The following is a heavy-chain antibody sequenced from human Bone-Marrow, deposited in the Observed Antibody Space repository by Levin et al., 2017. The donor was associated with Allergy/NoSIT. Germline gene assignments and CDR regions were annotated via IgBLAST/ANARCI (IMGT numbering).Heavy chain of an antibody. V-gene: IGHV3-30*04. Sequence: LSLTCAASGFTFSSYAMHWVRQAPGKGLEWVAVISYDGSNKYYADSVKGRFTISRDNSKNTLYLQMNSLRAEDTAVYYCARDRMEWLPDEDYYYGMDVWGQGTTVTVSS. D-gene: IGHD3-3*01. CDR2: ISYDGSNK. J-gene: IGHJ6*02. CDR3: ARDRMEWLPDEDYYYGMDV. CDR1: GFTFSSYA.